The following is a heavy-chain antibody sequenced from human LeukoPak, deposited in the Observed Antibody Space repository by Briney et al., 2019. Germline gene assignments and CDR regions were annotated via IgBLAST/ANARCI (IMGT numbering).Heavy chain of an antibody. J-gene: IGHJ4*02. Sequence: PSQTLSLTCTVSGGSISSGSYFWSWIRQPAGKGLEWIGRISSSGSTNYNPSLKSRVTMSLDASTNQFSLRLNSVTAADTAVYYSARASFIGSYWVIDYWGQGTLVTVSS. CDR1: GGSISSGSYF. V-gene: IGHV4-61*02. CDR3: ARASFIGSYWVIDY. CDR2: ISSSGST. D-gene: IGHD3-10*01.